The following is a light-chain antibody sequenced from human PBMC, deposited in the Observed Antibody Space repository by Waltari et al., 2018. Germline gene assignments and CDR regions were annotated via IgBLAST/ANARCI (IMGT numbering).Light chain of an antibody. V-gene: IGKV1D-16*01. CDR1: QDISTW. CDR3: QRYNSYPIT. J-gene: IGKJ3*01. Sequence: DLQMTQSPSSVSASLGDRVTITCRASQDISTWLAWYQQKPGTVPNLLIYAASNLQSGVPSRFSGSGSGTEFTLTISSLQPDDFATYYCQRYNSYPITFGPGTKVDI. CDR2: AAS.